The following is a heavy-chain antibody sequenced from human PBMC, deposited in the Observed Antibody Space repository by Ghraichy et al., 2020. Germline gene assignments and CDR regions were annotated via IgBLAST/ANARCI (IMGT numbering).Heavy chain of an antibody. CDR3: ARWTFGDYGKTQY. Sequence: SETLSLTCAVYGGSFSKYYWSWIRQPPGKGLEWIGEVSHSENTTYNPSLASRVTVSVDTSKNQLSLKLNSVTAADTAVYFCARWTFGDYGKTQYWGQGTLVSVSS. CDR1: GGSFSKYY. J-gene: IGHJ4*02. V-gene: IGHV4-34*01. CDR2: VSHSENT. D-gene: IGHD4-17*01.